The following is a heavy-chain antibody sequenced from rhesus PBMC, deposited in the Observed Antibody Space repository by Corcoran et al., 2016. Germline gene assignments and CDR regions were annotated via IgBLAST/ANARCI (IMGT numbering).Heavy chain of an antibody. J-gene: IGHJ4*01. D-gene: IGHD1-20*01. V-gene: IGHV4-165*01. CDR1: GCSFSCSS. CDR3: AREMDSWNNVDYFDY. Sequence: QVPLQESGPGLVKPSETLSLTCAVPGCSFSCSSWGLLRQPPGKGLEWIGYISGSSGSTDYNPSLKSRVTSSTDTSKNQFSLKLSSVTAADTAVYYCAREMDSWNNVDYFDYWGQGVLVTVSS. CDR2: ISGSSGST.